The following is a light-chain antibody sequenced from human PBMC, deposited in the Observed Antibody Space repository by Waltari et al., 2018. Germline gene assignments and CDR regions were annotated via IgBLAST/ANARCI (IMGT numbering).Light chain of an antibody. V-gene: IGKV1-39*01. Sequence: DIQMTQSHSSLSASVGDRVAITCRASQTVNIFLNWYQQTPGNAPKLLIYSASSLQSGAPSRFSGSGFGTNFTLTISSLQPEDFTTYYCQQSYSTPLTFGQGTKVEIK. CDR1: QTVNIF. CDR3: QQSYSTPLT. J-gene: IGKJ1*01. CDR2: SAS.